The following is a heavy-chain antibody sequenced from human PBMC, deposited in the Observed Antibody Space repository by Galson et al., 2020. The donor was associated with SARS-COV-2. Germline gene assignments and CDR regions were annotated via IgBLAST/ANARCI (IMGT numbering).Heavy chain of an antibody. CDR1: GFTLSNYW. Sequence: GGSLRLSCVASGFTLSNYWMSWVRQATGTGPEWVAAIKQDGSARGYVDSVEGRFTISRDNAKNSLYLQMNNLRAEDTAIYYCARDTYWGQGALVTVSS. V-gene: IGHV3-7*03. CDR2: IKQDGSAR. J-gene: IGHJ4*02. CDR3: ARDTY.